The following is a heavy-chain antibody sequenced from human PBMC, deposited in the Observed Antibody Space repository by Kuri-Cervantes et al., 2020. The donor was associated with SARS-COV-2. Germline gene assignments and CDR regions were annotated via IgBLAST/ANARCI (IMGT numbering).Heavy chain of an antibody. CDR3: ARDPSQGRADI. Sequence: GGSLRLSCAASGFTFSSYSMNWVRQAPGKGLEWVSSISSSSSYIYYADSVKGRFTISRDNAKNSLYLQMNSLRAEDTAVYYCARDPSQGRADIWGQGTMVTVSS. CDR1: GFTFSSYS. CDR2: ISSSSSYI. V-gene: IGHV3-21*01. J-gene: IGHJ3*02.